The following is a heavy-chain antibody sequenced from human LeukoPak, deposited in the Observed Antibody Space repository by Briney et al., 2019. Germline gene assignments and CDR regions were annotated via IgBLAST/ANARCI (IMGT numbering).Heavy chain of an antibody. CDR1: GFTFSSYG. V-gene: IGHV3-30*02. Sequence: PGGSLRLSCAASGFTFSSYGMHWVRQAPGKGLEGVAFIWYDGSNKYYADSVKGRFTISRDNSKNTLYLQMNSLRAEDTAVYYCAKDRRPKYPAAAGNYFDYWGQGTLVTVSS. CDR2: IWYDGSNK. D-gene: IGHD6-13*01. CDR3: AKDRRPKYPAAAGNYFDY. J-gene: IGHJ4*02.